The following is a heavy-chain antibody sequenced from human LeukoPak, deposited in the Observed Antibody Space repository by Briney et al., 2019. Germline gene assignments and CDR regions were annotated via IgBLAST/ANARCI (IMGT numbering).Heavy chain of an antibody. Sequence: GRSLRLSCAASGFTFSSYAMHWVRQAPGKGLEWVAVISYDGSNKYYADSVKGRFTISRDNSKNTLYLQMNSLRAEDTAVYYCAREVEGWELAVDYWGQGTLVTVSS. J-gene: IGHJ4*02. CDR3: AREVEGWELAVDY. V-gene: IGHV3-30*01. CDR1: GFTFSSYA. CDR2: ISYDGSNK. D-gene: IGHD1-26*01.